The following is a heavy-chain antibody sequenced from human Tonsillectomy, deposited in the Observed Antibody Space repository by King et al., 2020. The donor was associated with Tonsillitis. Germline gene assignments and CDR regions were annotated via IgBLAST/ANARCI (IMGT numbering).Heavy chain of an antibody. V-gene: IGHV3-9*01. D-gene: IGHD6-13*01. CDR1: GFTFDDYA. CDR2: MKWNGNTI. CDR3: GKDAADVNHASLDI. J-gene: IGHJ3*02. Sequence: VQLVESGGGLVQPGRSLRLSCAVSGFTFDDYAMHWVRQAPGKGLEWVSGMKWNGNTIDYADSVKGRFTISRDNSRSSLYLHMNSLRPDDTALYSCGKDAADVNHASLDIWGQGTMVTVSS.